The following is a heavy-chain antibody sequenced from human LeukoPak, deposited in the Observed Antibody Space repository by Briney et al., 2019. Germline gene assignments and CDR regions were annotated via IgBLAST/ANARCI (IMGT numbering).Heavy chain of an antibody. Sequence: RASVKVSCKASGGTFSSYAISWVRQAPGQGLEWMGGIIPIFGTANYAQKFQGRVTITTDESTSTAYMELSGLRSEDTAVYYCASPAYYDFWSGYPGLAFDIWGQGTMVTVSS. CDR2: IIPIFGTA. J-gene: IGHJ3*02. V-gene: IGHV1-69*05. CDR1: GGTFSSYA. CDR3: ASPAYYDFWSGYPGLAFDI. D-gene: IGHD3-3*01.